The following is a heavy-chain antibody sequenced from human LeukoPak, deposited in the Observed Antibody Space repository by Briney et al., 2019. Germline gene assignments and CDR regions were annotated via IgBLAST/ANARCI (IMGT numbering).Heavy chain of an antibody. V-gene: IGHV3-64D*06. CDR3: VREGLERRTNFDY. Sequence: GGSLRLSCSASGFTFTSHVMHWVHQAPGKGLQYYAGSVKGRFTISRDSSKNTVYLQMNSLTAEDTAVYYCVREGLERRTNFDYWGQGTLVSVSS. J-gene: IGHJ4*02. D-gene: IGHD1-1*01. CDR1: GFTFTSHV.